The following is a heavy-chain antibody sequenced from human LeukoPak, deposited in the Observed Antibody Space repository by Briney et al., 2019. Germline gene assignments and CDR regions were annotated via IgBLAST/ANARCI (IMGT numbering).Heavy chain of an antibody. CDR3: ARGGTFPIFDY. CDR2: INSDGSNT. CDR1: GFTFRNFW. V-gene: IGHV3-74*01. J-gene: IGHJ4*02. D-gene: IGHD2-15*01. Sequence: TGGSLRLSCAASGFTFRNFWMHWVRQAPGKGLVWVSRINSDGSNTFYADSVKGRFTISRDNAKNTLYLQMNSLRAEDTAVYYCARGGTFPIFDYWGQGTLVTVSS.